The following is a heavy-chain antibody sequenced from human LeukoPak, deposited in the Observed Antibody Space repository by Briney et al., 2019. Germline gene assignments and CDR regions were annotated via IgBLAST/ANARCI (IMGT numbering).Heavy chain of an antibody. D-gene: IGHD4-23*01. V-gene: IGHV5-51*01. J-gene: IGHJ3*02. Sequence: HGESLQISCKGSGYSFTSYWIGWVRQMPGKGLEWMSLIYPGNSDTRYSPSVQGQVTVSVDRSISTAYLQWSSLKASDTAMYYCARHGEYGGYKGENFDIWGQGTMVTVSS. CDR3: ARHGEYGGYKGENFDI. CDR1: GYSFTSYW. CDR2: IYPGNSDT.